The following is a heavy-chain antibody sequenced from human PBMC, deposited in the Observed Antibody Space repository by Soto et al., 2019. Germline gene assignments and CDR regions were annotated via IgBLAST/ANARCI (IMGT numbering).Heavy chain of an antibody. D-gene: IGHD3-16*01. Sequence: QVQLVESGGGVVQPGRSLRLSCAASGFTFSSYAMHWVRQAPGKGLEWVAVISYDGSNKYYADSVKGRFTISRDNSKNTLYLQMNSLRAEDTAVYYCAREVPRTLWDYYCYGMDVWGQGTTVTGSS. CDR1: GFTFSSYA. V-gene: IGHV3-30-3*01. CDR2: ISYDGSNK. J-gene: IGHJ6*02. CDR3: AREVPRTLWDYYCYGMDV.